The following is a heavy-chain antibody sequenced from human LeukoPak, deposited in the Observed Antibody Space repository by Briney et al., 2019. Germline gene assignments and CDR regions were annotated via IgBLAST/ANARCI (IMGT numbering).Heavy chain of an antibody. CDR2: IRSKADGGTS. CDR3: LGARGDY. Sequence: GESLKISCKVSGFTFTNAWMSWVRQVPGKGLEWVGRIRSKADGGTSDYAAAVRGRFTISRDDGNNTLHLQMNSLKFEDTAVYYCLGARGDYWGQGTLVAVS. D-gene: IGHD3-10*01. V-gene: IGHV3-15*01. CDR1: GFTFTNAW. J-gene: IGHJ4*02.